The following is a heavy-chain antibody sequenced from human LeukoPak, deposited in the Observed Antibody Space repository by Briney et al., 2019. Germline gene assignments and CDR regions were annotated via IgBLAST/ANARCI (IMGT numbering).Heavy chain of an antibody. V-gene: IGHV3-30*02. J-gene: IGHJ4*02. CDR1: GFTFSSYG. D-gene: IGHD6-13*01. CDR3: AKEIGSYSSSWFDY. Sequence: GGSLRLSCAASGFTFSSYGMHWVRQAPGKGLEWEAFIRYDGSNKYYADSVKGRFTISRDNSKNTLYLQMNSLRAEDTAVYYCAKEIGSYSSSWFDYWGQGTLVTVSS. CDR2: IRYDGSNK.